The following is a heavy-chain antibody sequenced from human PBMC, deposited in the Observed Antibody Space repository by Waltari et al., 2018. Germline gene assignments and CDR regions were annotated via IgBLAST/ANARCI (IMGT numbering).Heavy chain of an antibody. CDR3: AKDPEISRLGY. J-gene: IGHJ4*02. V-gene: IGHV3-23*04. CDR1: GFTFRSYA. D-gene: IGHD3-16*01. Sequence: EVPLVKSGVCLVQPGGSLRLSCAASGFTFRSYAMSWVRQSPGKGLEWVSAMSGSGGSTYDADSVKGRFTIARDNSKTTLYLQMNSLRAEDTAVYYCAKDPEISRLGYWGQGTLVTVS. CDR2: MSGSGGST.